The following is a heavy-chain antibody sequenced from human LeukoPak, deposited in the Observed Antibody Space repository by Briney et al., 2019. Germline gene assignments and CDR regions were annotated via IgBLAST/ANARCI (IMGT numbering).Heavy chain of an antibody. CDR3: AKASRQAAVASPLDY. CDR2: IDGVGDRT. V-gene: IGHV3-23*01. CDR1: GFTFNPYA. D-gene: IGHD6-19*01. Sequence: PGGSLRLSCAASGFTFNPYAMSWVRQAPGKGLEWVAVIDGVGDRTYYADSVKGRFTISRDNSKNTVFLQMNSLKADDTAVYYCAKASRQAAVASPLDYWGQGSLVTVSS. J-gene: IGHJ4*02.